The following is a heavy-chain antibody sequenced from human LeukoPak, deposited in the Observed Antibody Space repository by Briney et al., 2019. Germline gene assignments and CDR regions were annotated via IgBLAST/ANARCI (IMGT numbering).Heavy chain of an antibody. CDR1: GGSIGSYC. Sequence: SETLSLTCTVSGGSIGSYCWSWIRQPPGKGVEWIGYIYYSGSTNYNPSLKSRVTISVDTSKNQFSLKLSSVTAADTAVYYCARTTEGGYTYDYFYYYYMDVWGKGTTVTISS. J-gene: IGHJ6*03. V-gene: IGHV4-59*01. CDR3: ARTTEGGYTYDYFYYYYMDV. CDR2: IYYSGST. D-gene: IGHD5-18*01.